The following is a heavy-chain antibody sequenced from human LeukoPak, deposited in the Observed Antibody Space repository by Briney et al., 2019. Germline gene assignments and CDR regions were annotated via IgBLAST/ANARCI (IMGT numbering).Heavy chain of an antibody. CDR3: ARLNFDWTSPLDY. D-gene: IGHD3-9*01. CDR1: GFTFSNFA. V-gene: IGHV3-23*01. CDR2: TSGSGSST. J-gene: IGHJ4*02. Sequence: GGSLRLSCAASGFTFSNFAMSWVRQTPGKGLEWVSGTSGSGSSTYYADSVKGRFTISRDNSKNTLYLQMNSLRAEDTAVYYCARLNFDWTSPLDYWGQGTLVTVSS.